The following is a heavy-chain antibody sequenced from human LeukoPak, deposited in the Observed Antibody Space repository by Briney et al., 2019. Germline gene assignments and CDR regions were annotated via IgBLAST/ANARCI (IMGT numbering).Heavy chain of an antibody. CDR1: GGSIRSYY. CDR3: ARVESGYGSPYFDY. V-gene: IGHV4-4*07. CDR2: IYNDEKT. Sequence: MPSETLSLTCTVSGGSIRSYYWSWIRLPAGKGLEWIGLIYNDEKTNYNPSLRSRLTMSVDTSKNQFSLKVRSVTAADTAVYFCARVESGYGSPYFDYWGQGTPVTVSS. D-gene: IGHD3-10*01. J-gene: IGHJ4*02.